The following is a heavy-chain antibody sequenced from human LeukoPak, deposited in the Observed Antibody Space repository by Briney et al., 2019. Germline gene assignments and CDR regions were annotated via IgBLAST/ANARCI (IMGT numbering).Heavy chain of an antibody. V-gene: IGHV4-39*07. D-gene: IGHD2-2*01. Sequence: PSETLSLTCTVSGGSISSSSYYWGWIRQPPGKGLEWIGSIYYSGSTYYNPSLKSRVTISVDTSKNQFSLKLSSVTAADTAVYYCARLGPAAMGNWGQGTLVTVSS. CDR2: IYYSGST. CDR3: ARLGPAAMGN. J-gene: IGHJ4*02. CDR1: GGSISSSSYY.